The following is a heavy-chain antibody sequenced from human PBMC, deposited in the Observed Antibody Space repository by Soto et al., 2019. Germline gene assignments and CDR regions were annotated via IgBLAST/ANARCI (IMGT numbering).Heavy chain of an antibody. CDR3: ARDKYYGSGSYWYGMDV. Sequence: ASVKVSCKASGGTFSSYTISWVRQAPGQGLEWMGRIIPILGIANYAQKFQGRVTITADKSTSTAYMELSSLRSEDTAVYYCARDKYYGSGSYWYGMDVWGQGTTVTVPS. D-gene: IGHD3-10*01. V-gene: IGHV1-69*04. CDR1: GGTFSSYT. CDR2: IIPILGIA. J-gene: IGHJ6*02.